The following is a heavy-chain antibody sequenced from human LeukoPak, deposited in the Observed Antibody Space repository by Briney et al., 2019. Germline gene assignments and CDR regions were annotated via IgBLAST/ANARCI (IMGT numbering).Heavy chain of an antibody. CDR2: ISAYNGNT. J-gene: IGHJ6*03. CDR1: GYTFTSCG. CDR3: ARVCVERFLEWEDYYYYYMDV. V-gene: IGHV1-18*01. Sequence: GASVKVSCKASGYTFTSCGISWVRQAPGQGLEWMGWISAYNGNTNYAQKLQGRVTMTTDTSTSTAYMELRSLRSDDTAVYYCARVCVERFLEWEDYYYYYMDVWGKGTTVTVSS. D-gene: IGHD3-3*01.